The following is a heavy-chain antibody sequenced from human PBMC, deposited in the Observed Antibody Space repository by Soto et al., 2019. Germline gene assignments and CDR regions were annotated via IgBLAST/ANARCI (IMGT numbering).Heavy chain of an antibody. CDR3: ARGAGGSYYGYFDY. Sequence: EVQLVETGGGLIQPGGSLRLSCAASGFTVSSNYMSWVRQAPGKGLEWVSVIYSGGSTYYADSVKGRFTISRDNSKNTLYLQMNSLRAEDTAVYYCARGAGGSYYGYFDYWGQGTLVTVSS. CDR2: IYSGGST. D-gene: IGHD1-26*01. CDR1: GFTVSSNY. V-gene: IGHV3-53*02. J-gene: IGHJ4*02.